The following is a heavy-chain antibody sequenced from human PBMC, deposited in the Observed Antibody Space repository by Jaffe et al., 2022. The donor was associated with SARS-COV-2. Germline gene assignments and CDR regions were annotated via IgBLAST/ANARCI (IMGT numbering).Heavy chain of an antibody. CDR2: IFGSGDTT. D-gene: IGHD2-15*01. V-gene: IGHV3-23*01. J-gene: IGHJ4*02. CDR3: AKEGGGSELSFDH. Sequence: EVQLLDSGGGLVQPGGSLRLSCAASGFSFSDYAMSWVRQAPGKGLEWVSTIFGSGDTTYFADSVKGRFTISRDNSKNMLYLQMNSLRAEDTAIYFCAKEGGGSELSFDHWGQGTLVTVSS. CDR1: GFSFSDYA.